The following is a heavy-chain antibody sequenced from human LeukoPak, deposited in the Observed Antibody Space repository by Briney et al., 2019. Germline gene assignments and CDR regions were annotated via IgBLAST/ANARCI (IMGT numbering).Heavy chain of an antibody. CDR3: ARTSLGDCSSTSCPQKFDY. Sequence: PSETLSLTCTVSGGSISSYYWSWIRQPPGKGLEWIGYIYYSGSTNYNPSLKSRVTISVDTSKNQFSLKLSSVTAADTAVYYCARTSLGDCSSTSCPQKFDYWGQGTLVTVSS. J-gene: IGHJ4*02. CDR2: IYYSGST. CDR1: GGSISSYY. V-gene: IGHV4-59*12. D-gene: IGHD2-2*01.